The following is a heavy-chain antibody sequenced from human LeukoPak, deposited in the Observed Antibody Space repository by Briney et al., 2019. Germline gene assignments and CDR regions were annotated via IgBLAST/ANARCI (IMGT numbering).Heavy chain of an antibody. V-gene: IGHV3-48*03. Sequence: GGSLRLSCAASGFTFSTYEMNWVRQAPGKGPEWVSFISSSGSPIYYADSVRGRFTISRDNAKNSLYLQMNSLRVEDTAVYYCQIPTSGYWGQGTLVTVSS. D-gene: IGHD3-3*01. CDR3: QIPTSGY. CDR1: GFTFSTYE. J-gene: IGHJ4*02. CDR2: ISSSGSPI.